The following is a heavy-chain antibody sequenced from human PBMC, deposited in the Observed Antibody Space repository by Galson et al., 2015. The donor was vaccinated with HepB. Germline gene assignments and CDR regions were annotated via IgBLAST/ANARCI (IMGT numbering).Heavy chain of an antibody. CDR2: ISSSSSYT. V-gene: IGHV3-11*06. D-gene: IGHD4-23*01. CDR1: GFTFSDYY. Sequence: SLRLSCAASGFTFSDYYMSWIRQAPGKGLEWVSYISSSSSYTNYADSVKGRFTISRDNAKNSLYLQMNSLRAEDTAVYYCARDPEYSVVTPSRAFDIWGQGTMVTVSS. CDR3: ARDPEYSVVTPSRAFDI. J-gene: IGHJ3*02.